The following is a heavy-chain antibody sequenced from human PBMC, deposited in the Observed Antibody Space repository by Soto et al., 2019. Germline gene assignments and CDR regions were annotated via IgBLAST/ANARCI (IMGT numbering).Heavy chain of an antibody. D-gene: IGHD6-13*01. Sequence: QVQLQESGPGLVKPSETLSLTCTVSGGSISSYYWSWIRQPPGKGLEWIGYISYSGSTNYNPSLXLXVXIXRDTSKNQFSLKRSSVTAADAAVYYCARRYSSAFDIWGQGTMVTVSS. CDR2: ISYSGST. CDR3: ARRYSSAFDI. V-gene: IGHV4-59*08. J-gene: IGHJ3*02. CDR1: GGSISSYY.